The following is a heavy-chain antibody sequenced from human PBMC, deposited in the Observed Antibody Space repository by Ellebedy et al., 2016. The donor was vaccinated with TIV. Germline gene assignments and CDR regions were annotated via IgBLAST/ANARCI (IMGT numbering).Heavy chain of an antibody. CDR1: GGSISSYY. D-gene: IGHD2-8*01. Sequence: SETLSLTCTVSGGSISSYYWSWIRQPPGKGLEWIGYTYYSGSTNYNPSLKSRVTISVDTSKNQFSLKLSSVTAADTAVYYCARVMSAPFGTDDAFDIWGQGTMVTVSS. CDR2: TYYSGST. CDR3: ARVMSAPFGTDDAFDI. J-gene: IGHJ3*02. V-gene: IGHV4-59*01.